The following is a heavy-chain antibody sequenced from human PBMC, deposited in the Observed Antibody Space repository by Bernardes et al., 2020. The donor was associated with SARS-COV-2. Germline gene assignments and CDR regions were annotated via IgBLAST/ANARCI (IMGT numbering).Heavy chain of an antibody. V-gene: IGHV1-3*01. CDR3: ARDPATWNDWFDP. J-gene: IGHJ5*02. D-gene: IGHD1-1*01. Sequence: KFQGRVTITRDTTATTSYMELSNLRSEDTAVYYCARDPATWNDWFDPWGQGTLVTVSS.